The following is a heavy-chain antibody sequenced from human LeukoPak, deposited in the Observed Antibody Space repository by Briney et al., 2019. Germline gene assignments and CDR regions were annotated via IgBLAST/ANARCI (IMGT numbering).Heavy chain of an antibody. D-gene: IGHD3-16*02. Sequence: SETLSLTCTVSGGSIGTYYWRWVRQSPGGGLEWIGYIYVIVTRHNPYLPSRVTISVDKSRNQFFLKMSSVTAADTALYYGARHIGGGIEDMDVWGKGTKVIVSS. J-gene: IGHJ6*03. CDR2: IYVIVT. V-gene: IGHV4-59*08. CDR3: ARHIGGGIEDMDV. CDR1: GGSIGTYY.